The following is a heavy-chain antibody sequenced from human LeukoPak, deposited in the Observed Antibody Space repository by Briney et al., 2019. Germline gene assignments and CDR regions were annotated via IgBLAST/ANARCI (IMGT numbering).Heavy chain of an antibody. CDR2: LNQDGSVQ. CDR1: GFTFSHYF. Sequence: GGSLRLSCVGSGFTFSHYFMTWYRQAPGKGLEWVANLNQDGSVQLYGDSVRGRFAISRDNAKNSVYIQMNSLGVEDTAMYYCARDHNVADVWGQGTMVTVSS. CDR3: ARDHNVADV. V-gene: IGHV3-7*01. J-gene: IGHJ3*01. D-gene: IGHD2-8*01.